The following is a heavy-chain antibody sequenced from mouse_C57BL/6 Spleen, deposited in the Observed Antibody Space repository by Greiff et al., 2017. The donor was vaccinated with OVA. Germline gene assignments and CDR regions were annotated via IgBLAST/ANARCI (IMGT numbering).Heavy chain of an antibody. Sequence: QVQLQQPGAELVRPGSSVKLSCKASGYTFTSYWMHWVQQRPIQGLEWIGNIDPSDSETHYNQKFKDKATLTVDKSSSTVYMQLSSLTSEDSAVYYCARATTVVATDFDDWGKGTTLTVSS. CDR3: ARATTVVATDFDD. D-gene: IGHD1-1*01. CDR1: GYTFTSYW. CDR2: IDPSDSET. V-gene: IGHV1-52*01. J-gene: IGHJ2*01.